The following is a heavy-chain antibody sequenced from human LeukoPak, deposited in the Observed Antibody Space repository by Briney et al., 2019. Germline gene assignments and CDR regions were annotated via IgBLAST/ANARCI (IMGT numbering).Heavy chain of an antibody. CDR1: GGSISSYY. CDR2: IYYSGST. J-gene: IGHJ5*02. V-gene: IGHV4-59*01. Sequence: PSETLSLTCTVSGGSISSYYWSWIRQPPVKGLEWIGYIYYSGSTNYNPSLKSRVTISVDTSKNQFSLKLSSVTAADTAVYYCARDVAGTVWFDPWGQGTLVTVSS. CDR3: ARDVAGTVWFDP. D-gene: IGHD6-19*01.